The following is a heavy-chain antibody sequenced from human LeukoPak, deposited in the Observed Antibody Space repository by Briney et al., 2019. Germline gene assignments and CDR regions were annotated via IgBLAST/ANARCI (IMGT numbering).Heavy chain of an antibody. CDR2: ISAYNGNT. D-gene: IGHD3-3*01. V-gene: IGHV1-18*04. CDR1: GYTFTSYG. Sequence: VASVKVSCKASGYTFTSYGISWVQQAPGQGLEWMGWISAYNGNTNYAQKLQGRVTMTTDTSTSTAYMELRSLRSDDTAVYYCARDTSLRFLEWLPHFDYWGQGTLVTVSS. J-gene: IGHJ4*02. CDR3: ARDTSLRFLEWLPHFDY.